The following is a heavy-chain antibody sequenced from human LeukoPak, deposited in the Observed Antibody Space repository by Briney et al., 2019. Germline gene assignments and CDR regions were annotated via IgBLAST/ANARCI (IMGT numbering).Heavy chain of an antibody. D-gene: IGHD3-10*01. V-gene: IGHV1-2*02. CDR3: AIFLLVWVGESVWFDP. CDR2: VNPNDGDT. J-gene: IGHJ5*02. CDR1: GHTFTDYN. Sequence: GASVKVSCKASGHTFTDYNIHWVRQAPGQGFEWLGWVNPNDGDTKYAEKFHGRVTMTRDTSISTAYMEFSRLRSDDTAIYYCAIFLLVWVGESVWFDPWGQGTLVTVSS.